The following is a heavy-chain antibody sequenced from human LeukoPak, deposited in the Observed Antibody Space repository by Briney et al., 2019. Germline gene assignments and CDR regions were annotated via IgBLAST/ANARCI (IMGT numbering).Heavy chain of an antibody. J-gene: IGHJ4*02. CDR1: GYSFTNYW. CDR3: ASRPRSSGWYGY. V-gene: IGHV5-51*01. D-gene: IGHD6-19*01. CDR2: IYPGDSDT. Sequence: GESLKISCKVSGYSFTNYWIAWVRQMPGKGLEWMGIIYPGDSDTRYSPSFQGQVTISTDKSISTAYLQWSSLKASDTAMYYCASRPRSSGWYGYWGQGTLVTVSS.